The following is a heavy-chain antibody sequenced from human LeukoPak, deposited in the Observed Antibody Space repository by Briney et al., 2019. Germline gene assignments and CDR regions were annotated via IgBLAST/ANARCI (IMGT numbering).Heavy chain of an antibody. CDR2: INWNGGST. D-gene: IGHD6-6*01. V-gene: IGHV3-20*04. CDR1: GFTFSHAW. J-gene: IGHJ4*02. CDR3: ARTVEYSSSSGDY. Sequence: GGSLRLSCAVSGFTFSHAWMSWVRQAPGKGLEWVSGINWNGGSTGYADSVKGRFTISRDNAKNSLYLQMNSLRAEDTALYYCARTVEYSSSSGDYWGQGTLVTVSS.